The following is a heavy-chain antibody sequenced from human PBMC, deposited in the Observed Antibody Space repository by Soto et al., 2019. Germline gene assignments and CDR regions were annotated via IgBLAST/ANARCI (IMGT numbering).Heavy chain of an antibody. J-gene: IGHJ4*02. CDR3: VRLGFVGEGDF. Sequence: PGGSLRLSCATSGFTFNAYWIHWVRQVPGEGLVWVARIEGSGTTTNYAESVRGRFTISRDFAKSTVFLQMDSLRVEDTAVYHCVRLGFVGEGDFWGQGIPVTVS. CDR2: IEGSGTTT. CDR1: GFTFNAYW. V-gene: IGHV3-74*01. D-gene: IGHD1-26*01.